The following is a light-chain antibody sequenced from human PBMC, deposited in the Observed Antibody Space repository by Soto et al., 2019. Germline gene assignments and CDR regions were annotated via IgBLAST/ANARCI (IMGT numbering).Light chain of an antibody. CDR3: TSYTTSSTWV. CDR2: EVS. Sequence: QSALTQPASVSGSPGQSITISCTGTGSDVGRYNYVSWYQQYPGKAPKLMIYEVSNRPSGVSIRFSGSKSANTASLTISGLQAEYEADYYCTSYTTSSTWVFGGGTKLTVL. CDR1: GSDVGRYNY. V-gene: IGLV2-14*01. J-gene: IGLJ3*02.